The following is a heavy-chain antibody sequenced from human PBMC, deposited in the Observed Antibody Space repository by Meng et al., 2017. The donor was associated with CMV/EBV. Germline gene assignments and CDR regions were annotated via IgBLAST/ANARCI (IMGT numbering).Heavy chain of an antibody. J-gene: IGHJ5*02. CDR1: GGAFRGDY. D-gene: IGHD1-26*01. CDR3: ARGVGGWFDP. Sequence: QVQSRRCGAAVLRSLETPSHPCPVHGGAFRGDYWSWTRKPPGKGLEWIGEINNSGSTNYIPSLKSRVTISVDTAKTQFSLKLSSVTAADTAVYYCARGVGGWFDPWGQGTLVTVSS. CDR2: INNSGST. V-gene: IGHV4-34*02.